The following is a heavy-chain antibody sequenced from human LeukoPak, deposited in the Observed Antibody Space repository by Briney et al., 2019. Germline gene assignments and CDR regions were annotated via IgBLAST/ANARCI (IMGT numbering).Heavy chain of an antibody. CDR1: GFTFSSYG. V-gene: IGHV3-33*01. J-gene: IGHJ4*02. CDR2: IWYDGSNK. CDR3: ARPNHYYDSSGYSSLDY. D-gene: IGHD3-22*01. Sequence: GGSLRLSCAASGFTFSSYGMHWVRQAPGKGLEWVAVIWYDGSNKYYADSVKGRFTISRDNSKNTLYLQMNSLRAEDTAVYYCARPNHYYDSSGYSSLDYWGQGTLVTVSS.